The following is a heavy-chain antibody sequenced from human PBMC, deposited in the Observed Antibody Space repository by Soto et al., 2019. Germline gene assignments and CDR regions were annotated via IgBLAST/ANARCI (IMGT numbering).Heavy chain of an antibody. D-gene: IGHD3-16*01. CDR1: GFTFDDYA. J-gene: IGHJ6*02. V-gene: IGHV3-9*01. CDR3: AKEKGFGGVRKGMDV. Sequence: EVQLVESGGGLVQPGRSLRLSCAASGFTFDDYAMHWVRQAPGKGLEWVSGINWNSGSIGYVDSVKGRFTISRDNAKNSLYLQMNSLRTEDTALYYCAKEKGFGGVRKGMDVWGQGTTVTVSS. CDR2: INWNSGSI.